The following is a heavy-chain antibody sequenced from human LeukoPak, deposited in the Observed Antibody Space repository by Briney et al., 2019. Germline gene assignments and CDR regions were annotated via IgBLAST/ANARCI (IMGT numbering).Heavy chain of an antibody. CDR1: RFTFSTYA. CDR2: ISGGGDST. J-gene: IGHJ4*02. V-gene: IGHV3-23*01. Sequence: GGSLRLSCAASRFTFSTYAMSWVRQAPGEGLEWASAISGGGDSTYYANSVKGRFTISRDNSKNTLYLQMNSLRAEDTAVYYCAKSPRYYYDTGGFYSHWGQGTLVAVSS. D-gene: IGHD3-22*01. CDR3: AKSPRYYYDTGGFYSH.